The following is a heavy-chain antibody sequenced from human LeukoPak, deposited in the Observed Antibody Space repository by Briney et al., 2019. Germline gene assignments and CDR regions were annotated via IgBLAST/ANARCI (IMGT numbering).Heavy chain of an antibody. J-gene: IGHJ4*02. CDR1: GFTFSSYA. Sequence: GGSLRLSCAASGFTFSSYAMSWVRQAPGKGLEWVSAISGSGGSTYYADSVKGRFTISRDNSKNTLYLQMNSLRAEDTAVYYCAKDFGPYSSGWSYFDYWGQGTLVTVSS. CDR2: ISGSGGST. V-gene: IGHV3-23*01. CDR3: AKDFGPYSSGWSYFDY. D-gene: IGHD6-19*01.